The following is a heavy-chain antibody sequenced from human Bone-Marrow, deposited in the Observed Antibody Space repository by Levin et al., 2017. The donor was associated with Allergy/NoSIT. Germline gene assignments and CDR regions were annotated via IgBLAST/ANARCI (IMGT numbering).Heavy chain of an antibody. V-gene: IGHV1-69*13. CDR3: ARDLGDYYGSGSHLAFDS. Sequence: ASVKVSCRTSGGTFSSYALNWVRQAPGQGLEWVGGIIPMFDSPVYAQKLQGRVTITADELTSTVYMDLRNLRSDDTAVYYCARDLGDYYGSGSHLAFDSWGQGTLVTVSS. CDR2: IIPMFDSP. CDR1: GGTFSSYA. D-gene: IGHD3-10*01. J-gene: IGHJ4*02.